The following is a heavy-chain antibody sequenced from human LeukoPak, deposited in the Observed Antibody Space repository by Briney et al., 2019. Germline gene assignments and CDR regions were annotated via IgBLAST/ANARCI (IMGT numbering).Heavy chain of an antibody. CDR1: GYIFTSNW. CDR3: TRRAGTTGWSYYSMDV. J-gene: IGHJ6*02. D-gene: IGHD1/OR15-1a*01. Sequence: GESLKISCKGSGYIFTSNWISWVRQKPGKGLEWMGIINPADFDTKYSPSFQGQVTISADKSISTAYLQWSSLKASDSAMYYCTRRAGTTGWSYYSMDVWGQGTTVTVSS. CDR2: INPADFDT. V-gene: IGHV5-51*01.